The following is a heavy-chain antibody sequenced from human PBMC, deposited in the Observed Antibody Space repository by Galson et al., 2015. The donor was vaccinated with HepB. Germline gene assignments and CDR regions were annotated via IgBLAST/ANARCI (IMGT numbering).Heavy chain of an antibody. D-gene: IGHD2-15*01. J-gene: IGHJ4*02. CDR2: ISSDGSIK. Sequence: SLRLSCAASGFTFSDYPMHWVRQPPGKGLEWVALISSDGSIKYYADSVRGRFSISRDNSKNALYLQMTSLTAEDTAVYYCAAVWWGRGYRGQGTLITVSS. V-gene: IGHV3-30*14. CDR3: AAVWWGRGY. CDR1: GFTFSDYP.